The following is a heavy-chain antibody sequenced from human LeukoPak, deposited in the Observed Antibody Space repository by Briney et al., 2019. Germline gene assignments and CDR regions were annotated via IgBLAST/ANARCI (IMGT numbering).Heavy chain of an antibody. J-gene: IGHJ4*02. CDR3: AKGYNRGYDFWSGYYGY. Sequence: GGSLRLSCAASGFTFSSYAMSWVRQAPGKGLEWVSAISGSGGSTYYADSVKGRFTISRDNSKNTLYLQMNSLRAEDTAVYYCAKGYNRGYDFWSGYYGYWGQGTLVTVSS. D-gene: IGHD3-3*01. V-gene: IGHV3-23*01. CDR1: GFTFSSYA. CDR2: ISGSGGST.